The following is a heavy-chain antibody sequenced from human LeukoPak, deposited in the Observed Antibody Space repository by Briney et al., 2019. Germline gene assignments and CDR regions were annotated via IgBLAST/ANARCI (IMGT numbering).Heavy chain of an antibody. J-gene: IGHJ5*02. Sequence: PGGSLRLSCAASGFTFSDYYMSWLRQAPGKGLEWVGFIRSKAYGGTTEYAASVKGRFTISRDDSKSIAYLQMNSLKTEDTAVYYCTRAYTQLGFDPWGQGTLVTVSS. CDR1: GFTFSDYY. V-gene: IGHV3-49*03. D-gene: IGHD2-2*01. CDR2: IRSKAYGGTT. CDR3: TRAYTQLGFDP.